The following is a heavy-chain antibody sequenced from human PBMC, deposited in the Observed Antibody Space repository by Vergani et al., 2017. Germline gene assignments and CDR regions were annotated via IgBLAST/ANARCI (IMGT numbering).Heavy chain of an antibody. V-gene: IGHV3-23*01. D-gene: IGHD1-14*01. J-gene: IGHJ4*02. CDR1: GFTFSSYA. CDR2: ISGSGGST. Sequence: EVQLLESGGGLVQPGGSLRLSCAASGFTFSSYAMSWVRQAPGKGLEWVSAISGSGGSTYYAASVKGRFTISRDNSKNTLYLKMNSLRAEDTAVYYCAKDSSHRTLYYFDYWGQGTLVTVSS. CDR3: AKDSSHRTLYYFDY.